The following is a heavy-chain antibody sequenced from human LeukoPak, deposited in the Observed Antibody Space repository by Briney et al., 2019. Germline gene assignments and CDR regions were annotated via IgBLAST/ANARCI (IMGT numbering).Heavy chain of an antibody. CDR1: GFTFSSFA. Sequence: PGGSLRLSCSASGFTFSSFAMSWVRQAPGKGLEWVSTIVGSGDSTYYADSVKGRFTISRDNSKNTLYLQMNSLRAEDTAVYYCAKAGGSYYSPYDYWGQGTLVTVSS. J-gene: IGHJ4*02. CDR3: AKAGGSYYSPYDY. CDR2: IVGSGDST. D-gene: IGHD1-26*01. V-gene: IGHV3-23*01.